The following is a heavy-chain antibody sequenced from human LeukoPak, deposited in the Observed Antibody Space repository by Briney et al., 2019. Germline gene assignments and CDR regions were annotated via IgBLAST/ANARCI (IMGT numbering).Heavy chain of an antibody. V-gene: IGHV3-21*01. D-gene: IGHD2-15*01. CDR1: GFTFSSYS. CDR3: ARGWDGGNFDY. CDR2: ISSSSSYI. J-gene: IGHJ4*02. Sequence: GGSLRLSCAASGFTFSSYSMNWVRQAPGKGLEWVSSISSSSSYIYYADSVKGRFTISRDNAKNSLSLQMNSLRAEDTAVYYCARGWDGGNFDYWGQGTLVTVSS.